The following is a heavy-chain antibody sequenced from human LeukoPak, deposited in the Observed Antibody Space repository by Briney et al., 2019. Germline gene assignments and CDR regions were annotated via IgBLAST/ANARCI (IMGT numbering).Heavy chain of an antibody. CDR3: ARGVYYSGSYYFDY. D-gene: IGHD3-10*01. J-gene: IGHJ4*02. CDR1: GFILSTYD. CDR2: ISYDGSHQ. V-gene: IGHV3-30*03. Sequence: GGSLRLSCAASGFILSTYDMHWVRQAPGKGLEWVAVISYDGSHQYYADSVQGRFTISRDTPKNTLYLQMNSLRADDTAVYYCARGVYYSGSYYFDYWGQGTLVTVSS.